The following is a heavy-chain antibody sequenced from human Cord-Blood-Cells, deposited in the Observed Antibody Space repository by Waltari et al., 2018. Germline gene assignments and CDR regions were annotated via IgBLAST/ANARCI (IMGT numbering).Heavy chain of an antibody. D-gene: IGHD6-13*01. CDR1: GFTFSSYS. J-gene: IGHJ4*02. V-gene: IGHV3-21*01. CDR3: AGGIAAAGDY. Sequence: EVQLVESGGGLVKPGGSLRLSCAASGFTFSSYSMTWVRQAPGKGLEWVSSISSSSSYIYYADSVKGRFTISRDNAKNSLYLQMNSLRAEDTAVYYCAGGIAAAGDYWGQGTLVTVSS. CDR2: ISSSSSYI.